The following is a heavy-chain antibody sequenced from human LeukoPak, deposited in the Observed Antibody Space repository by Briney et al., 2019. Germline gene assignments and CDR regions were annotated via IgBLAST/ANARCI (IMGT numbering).Heavy chain of an antibody. V-gene: IGHV5-51*01. J-gene: IGHJ3*02. CDR3: ARLDSSSWYRFAFDI. D-gene: IGHD6-13*01. CDR2: IYPGDSDT. Sequence: GESLKISCKGSGYSFTSYWIGWVRQMPGKGLEWMGIIYPGDSDTRYSPSFQGQVTISADKSISTAYLQWSSLKASDTAMYYCARLDSSSWYRFAFDIWGQGTMVTVSS. CDR1: GYSFTSYW.